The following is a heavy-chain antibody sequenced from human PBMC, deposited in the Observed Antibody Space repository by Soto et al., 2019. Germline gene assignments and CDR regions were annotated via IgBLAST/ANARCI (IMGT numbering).Heavy chain of an antibody. Sequence: GGSLRLSCAASGFTFSSYAMHWVRQAPGKGLEWVAVISYDGSNKYYADSVKGRFAISRDNSKNTLYLQMNSLRAEDTAVYYCARDLVECSGGSCYYYYYYGMDVWGQGTTVTVSS. V-gene: IGHV3-30*09. J-gene: IGHJ6*02. CDR1: GFTFSSYA. CDR2: ISYDGSNK. CDR3: ARDLVECSGGSCYYYYYYGMDV. D-gene: IGHD2-15*01.